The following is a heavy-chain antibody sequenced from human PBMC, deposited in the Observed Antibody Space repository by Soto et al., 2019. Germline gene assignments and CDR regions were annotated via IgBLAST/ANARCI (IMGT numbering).Heavy chain of an antibody. V-gene: IGHV3-74*01. D-gene: IGHD3-22*01. J-gene: IGHJ4*02. CDR2: INSDGSSA. CDR1: GFTFSNYW. CDR3: ARGSTYYYDSSGYYIYYFDY. Sequence: GGSLRLSCAASGFTFSNYWMHWVRQAPGKGLVWVSRINSDGSSASYADSVKGRFTISRDNAKNTLYLQMNSLRAEDTAVYYCARGSTYYYDSSGYYIYYFDYWGQGTLVTVSS.